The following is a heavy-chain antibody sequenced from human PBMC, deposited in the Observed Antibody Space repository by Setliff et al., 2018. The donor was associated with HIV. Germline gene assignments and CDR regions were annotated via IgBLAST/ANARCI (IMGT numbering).Heavy chain of an antibody. V-gene: IGHV3-13*01. CDR3: ARTAYYRDSSGYYSVAFDM. CDR1: GFTFVNHD. CDR2: IGTAGDA. D-gene: IGHD3-22*01. J-gene: IGHJ3*02. Sequence: GGSLRLSCAASGFTFVNHDIEWVRQAPGKGLQWVSHIGTAGDAYYLDSVKGRFTISREDARNSGYLQMNSLRDDDTAVYFCARTAYYRDSSGYYSVAFDMWGPGTMVTVSS.